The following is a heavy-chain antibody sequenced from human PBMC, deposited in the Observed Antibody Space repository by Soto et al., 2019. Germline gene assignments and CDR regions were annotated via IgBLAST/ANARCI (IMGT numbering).Heavy chain of an antibody. D-gene: IGHD5-18*01. J-gene: IGHJ6*02. CDR1: GGSFSGYY. CDR3: ARGPFAAMVSDYYYYGMDV. CDR2: INHSGST. Sequence: SETLSLTCAVYGGSFSGYYWSWIRQPPGKGLEWIGEINHSGSTNYNPSLKSRVTISVDTSKNQFSLKLSSVTAADTAVYYCARGPFAAMVSDYYYYGMDVWGQGTTVTVS. V-gene: IGHV4-34*01.